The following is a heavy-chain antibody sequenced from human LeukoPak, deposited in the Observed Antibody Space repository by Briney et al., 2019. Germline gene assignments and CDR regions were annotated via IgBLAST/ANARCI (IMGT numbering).Heavy chain of an antibody. Sequence: GGSLRLSCAASGFTFSTYAMSWVRQAPGRGLEWVSAISGSSDTTYYADSVKGRFTISRDNSNNTLYLQMNSLRAEDTAVYYCANREGGYTYDPFDYWGQGTLVTVSS. CDR1: GFTFSTYA. CDR3: ANREGGYTYDPFDY. CDR2: ISGSSDTT. D-gene: IGHD5-18*01. V-gene: IGHV3-23*01. J-gene: IGHJ4*02.